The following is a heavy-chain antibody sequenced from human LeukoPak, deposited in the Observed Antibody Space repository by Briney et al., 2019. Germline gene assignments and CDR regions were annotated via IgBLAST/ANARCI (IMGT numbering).Heavy chain of an antibody. J-gene: IGHJ3*02. CDR3: ARDLTALLYYDFWSGYPDAAFDI. Sequence: SETLSLTCTVSGGSISSYYWSWIRQPPGKELERIRYIYYSGSTNYNPSLKSRVTISVDTSKNQFSLKLSSVTAADTAVYYCARDLTALLYYDFWSGYPDAAFDIWGQGTMVTVSS. CDR1: GGSISSYY. D-gene: IGHD3-3*01. CDR2: IYYSGST. V-gene: IGHV4-59*01.